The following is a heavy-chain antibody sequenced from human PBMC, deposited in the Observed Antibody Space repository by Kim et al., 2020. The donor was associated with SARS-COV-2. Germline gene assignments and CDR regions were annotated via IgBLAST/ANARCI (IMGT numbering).Heavy chain of an antibody. Sequence: GGSLRLSCAASGFTFSSYAMSWVRQAPGKGLEWVSAISGSGGSTYYADSVKVRFTISRDNSKTTRYLQMNRLRAEDTAVYYCAKSTGRVGVVAAMSGMDGWGQGTTVTVSS. J-gene: IGHJ6*02. CDR1: GFTFSSYA. CDR2: ISGSGGST. D-gene: IGHD2-15*01. CDR3: AKSTGRVGVVAAMSGMDG. V-gene: IGHV3-23*01.